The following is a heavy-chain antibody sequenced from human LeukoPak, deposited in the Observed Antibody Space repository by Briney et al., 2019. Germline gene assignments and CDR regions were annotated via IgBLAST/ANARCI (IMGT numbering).Heavy chain of an antibody. CDR1: GFTVSSNY. D-gene: IGHD1-26*01. V-gene: IGHV3-53*01. CDR3: ARAYGSYQSEYYFDY. CDR2: IYSGGST. Sequence: GGSLRLSCAASGFTVSSNYMSWVRQAPGKGLEWVSVIYSGGSTYYADSVKGRFTISRDNSKNTLYLQMNSLRAEDTAVYYCARAYGSYQSEYYFDYWGQGTLVTVSS. J-gene: IGHJ4*02.